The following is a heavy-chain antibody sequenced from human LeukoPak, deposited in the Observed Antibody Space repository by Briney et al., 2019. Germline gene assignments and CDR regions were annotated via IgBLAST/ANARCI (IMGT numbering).Heavy chain of an antibody. CDR2: ISSRGSTI. CDR3: ARAPGDSSGYH. V-gene: IGHV3-11*01. J-gene: IGHJ4*02. Sequence: PGGSLRLSCAASGFRLSEYYMSWVRQAPGKGLQWASYISSRGSTIYYADSVKGRFTISRDNAKNSLFLQMNSLRAEDTAVYYCARAPGDSSGYHWGQGTLVTVSS. CDR1: GFRLSEYY. D-gene: IGHD3-9*01.